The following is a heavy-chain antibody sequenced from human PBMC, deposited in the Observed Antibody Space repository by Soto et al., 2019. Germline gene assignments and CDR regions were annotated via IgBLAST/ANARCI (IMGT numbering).Heavy chain of an antibody. D-gene: IGHD1-1*01. CDR2: IYSGGST. J-gene: IGHJ4*02. Sequence: GWSLRLSCAASGFTVSSNYMSWVRQAPGKGLEWVSVIYSGGSTYYADSVKGRFTISRDNSKNTLYLQMNSLRAEDTAVYYCASAPWKLREGYYFDYWGQGTLVTVSS. V-gene: IGHV3-66*02. CDR1: GFTVSSNY. CDR3: ASAPWKLREGYYFDY.